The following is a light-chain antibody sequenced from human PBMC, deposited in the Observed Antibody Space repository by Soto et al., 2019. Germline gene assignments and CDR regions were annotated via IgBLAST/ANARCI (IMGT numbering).Light chain of an antibody. Sequence: EIVMTQSPATPSVSPGERATLSCRASQSVSSNLAWYQQKPGQAPRLLIYGASTRATGMSARFSGSGSGTEFTLTISSLQSEDFAVYYCQQYNNWPKTFGQGTKV. J-gene: IGKJ1*01. CDR3: QQYNNWPKT. CDR1: QSVSSN. CDR2: GAS. V-gene: IGKV3-15*01.